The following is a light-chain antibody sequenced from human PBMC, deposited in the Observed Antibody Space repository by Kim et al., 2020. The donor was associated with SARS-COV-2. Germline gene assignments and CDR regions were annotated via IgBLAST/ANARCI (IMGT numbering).Light chain of an antibody. V-gene: IGKV3-20*01. CDR2: GAS. J-gene: IGKJ5*01. CDR1: QSVSRSY. Sequence: SPGERAPLSCRASQSVSRSYLAWYQQKPGQAPRLLIYGASSRATGIADRFSGSGSGTDFTLTISRLEPEDSAVYYCQQYGSSPRTFGQGTRLEIK. CDR3: QQYGSSPRT.